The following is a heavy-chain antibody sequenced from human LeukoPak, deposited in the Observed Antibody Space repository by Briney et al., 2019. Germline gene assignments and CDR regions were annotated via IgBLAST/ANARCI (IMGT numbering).Heavy chain of an antibody. CDR1: AYDFTGYH. J-gene: IGHJ4*02. V-gene: IGHV1-2*06. CDR3: AKDRDGADRIVL. Sequence: ASVTVSCIVVAYDFTGYHIHWVRQAPGQGPEWMGRLNPNTGHAVYAFKFQGRVTITRDTSSNTAYMEVTRLTSDDTALYYCAKDRDGADRIVLWGQGTLVTVSS. CDR2: LNPNTGHA. D-gene: IGHD5-24*01.